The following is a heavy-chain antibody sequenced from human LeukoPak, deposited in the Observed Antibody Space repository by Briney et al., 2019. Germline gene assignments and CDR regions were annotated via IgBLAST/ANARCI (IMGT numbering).Heavy chain of an antibody. CDR2: IYYSGST. V-gene: IGHV4-39*01. CDR3: ARRFAPSRNDAFDI. Sequence: SETLSLTCTVSGGSINSSSCYWGWIRQPPGKGLEWIGTIYYSGSTYYNPSLKSRVTISVDTSKNQFSLKLSSVTASDTAVYYCARRFAPSRNDAFDIWGQGTMVTVSS. D-gene: IGHD3-10*01. CDR1: GGSINSSSCY. J-gene: IGHJ3*02.